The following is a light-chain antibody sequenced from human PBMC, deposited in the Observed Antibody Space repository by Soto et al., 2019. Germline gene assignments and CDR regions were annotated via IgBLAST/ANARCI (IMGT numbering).Light chain of an antibody. CDR2: DVS. CDR1: SSDVGGYNY. Sequence: QSALTQPASVSGSPGQSITISCTGTSSDVGGYNYVSWYQQHPGKAPKLMIYDVSNRPSGVSNRFSGSKSGNTASLTISGLQAEDEAAYYCSSYTSSSLYVFGTGTKLTVL. V-gene: IGLV2-14*03. CDR3: SSYTSSSLYV. J-gene: IGLJ1*01.